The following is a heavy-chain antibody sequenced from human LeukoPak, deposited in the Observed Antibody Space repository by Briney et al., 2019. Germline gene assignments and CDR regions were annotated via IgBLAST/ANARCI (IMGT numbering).Heavy chain of an antibody. V-gene: IGHV1-8*01. CDR1: GYTFTSYD. CDR3: ARVPRTFLAATLIAYMDV. D-gene: IGHD2-15*01. Sequence: GASVKVSCKASGYTFTSYDINWVRQATGQGLEWMGWMNPNSGNTGYAQKFQGRVTITRNTSISTAYMELSSLRAEETAVYYCARVPRTFLAATLIAYMDVWGKGTTVTVSS. CDR2: MNPNSGNT. J-gene: IGHJ6*03.